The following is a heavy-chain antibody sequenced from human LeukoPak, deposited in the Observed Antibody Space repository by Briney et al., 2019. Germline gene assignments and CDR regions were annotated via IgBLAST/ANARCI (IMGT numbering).Heavy chain of an antibody. J-gene: IGHJ5*02. V-gene: IGHV1-18*04. CDR2: ISAYNGNT. CDR3: ARDIGGYGDDP. Sequence: GESLKISCKGSGYSFTSYWIGWVRQAPGQGLEWMGWISAYNGNTNYAQKLQGRVTMTTDTSTSTAYMELRSLRSDDTAVYYCARDIGGYGDDPWGQGTLVTVSS. D-gene: IGHD3-22*01. CDR1: GYSFTSYW.